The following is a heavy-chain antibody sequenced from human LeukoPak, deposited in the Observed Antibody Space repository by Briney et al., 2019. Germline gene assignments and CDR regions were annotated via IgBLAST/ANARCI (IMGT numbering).Heavy chain of an antibody. CDR2: IYYSGST. CDR1: GFTFSSYA. V-gene: IGHV4-39*01. J-gene: IGHJ4*02. Sequence: GSLRLSCAASGFTFSSYAMSWVRQPPGKGLEWIGSIYYSGSTYYNPSLESRVTISVDTSKNQFSLKLSSVTAADTAVYYCARHVLVVVPAARFDYWGQGTLVTVSS. CDR3: ARHVLVVVPAARFDY. D-gene: IGHD2-2*01.